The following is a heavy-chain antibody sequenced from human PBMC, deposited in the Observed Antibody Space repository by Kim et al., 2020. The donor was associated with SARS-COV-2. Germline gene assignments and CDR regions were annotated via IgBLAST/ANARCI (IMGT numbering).Heavy chain of an antibody. Sequence: GESLKISCQGSGFTFTNYWIAWVRQVPGKGLEWMGIIDPSNSGTTYSPSFEGQVTISADRSISTTYLQWSSLRASDTAIYYCARRLFCGGGNCYWYYFDYWGQGSLVTVSS. CDR1: GFTFTNYW. V-gene: IGHV5-51*01. CDR2: IDPSNSGT. CDR3: ARRLFCGGGNCYWYYFDY. J-gene: IGHJ4*02. D-gene: IGHD2-15*01.